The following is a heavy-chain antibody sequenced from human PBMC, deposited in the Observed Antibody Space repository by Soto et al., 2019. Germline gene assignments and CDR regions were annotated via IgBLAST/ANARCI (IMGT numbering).Heavy chain of an antibody. D-gene: IGHD3-16*01. V-gene: IGHV3-21*01. CDR3: ARGLMITPFDY. CDR2: ISSSSSYI. J-gene: IGHJ4*02. CDR1: GIMFGQYA. Sequence: GGSLRLSCAASGIMFGQYAMSWVRLAPGKGLEWVSSISSSSSYIYYADSVKGRFTISRDNAKNSLYLQMNSLRAEDTAVYYCARGLMITPFDYWGQGTLVTVSS.